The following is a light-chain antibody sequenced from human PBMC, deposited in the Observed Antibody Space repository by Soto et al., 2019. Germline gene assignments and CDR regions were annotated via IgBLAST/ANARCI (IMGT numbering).Light chain of an antibody. CDR3: QQYGSSPVT. CDR2: GAS. Sequence: EIVLTQSPGTLSLSPGERATLSCRASQSVSSSYLAWYQQKPGQAPRPLIYGASSRATGIPDRFSGSGSGTDFTLTSSRLEPEDFAVYYCQQYGSSPVTFGGGTKVEIK. J-gene: IGKJ4*01. CDR1: QSVSSSY. V-gene: IGKV3-20*01.